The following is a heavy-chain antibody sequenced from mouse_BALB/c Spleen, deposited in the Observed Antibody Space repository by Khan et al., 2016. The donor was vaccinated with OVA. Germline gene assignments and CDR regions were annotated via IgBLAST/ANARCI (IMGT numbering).Heavy chain of an antibody. D-gene: IGHD3-3*01. J-gene: IGHJ1*01. V-gene: IGHV2-6-4*01. CDR2: MWSGGST. Sequence: QVQLKESGPGLVAPSQSLSITCTVSGFSLSRYSVHWVRQPPGKGLEWLGIMWSGGSTDSNSALNSRLSISKDNSESQVFLKMNSLQTEDSAMYYGARNRDRESYWYFDVWGAGTTVTVSS. CDR1: GFSLSRYS. CDR3: ARNRDRESYWYFDV.